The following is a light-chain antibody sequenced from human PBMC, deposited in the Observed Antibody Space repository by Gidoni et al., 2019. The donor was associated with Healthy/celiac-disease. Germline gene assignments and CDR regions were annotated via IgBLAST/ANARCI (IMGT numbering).Light chain of an antibody. Sequence: ELVLTQSPGPLSLSPGETATLSCRASQSVSSSYLAWYQQKPGKAPRLLIYGASSRATGIPDRFSGSGSGTDFTLTISRLEPEDFAVYYCQQYGSSPLTFGGXTKVEIK. J-gene: IGKJ4*01. CDR2: GAS. CDR1: QSVSSSY. V-gene: IGKV3-20*01. CDR3: QQYGSSPLT.